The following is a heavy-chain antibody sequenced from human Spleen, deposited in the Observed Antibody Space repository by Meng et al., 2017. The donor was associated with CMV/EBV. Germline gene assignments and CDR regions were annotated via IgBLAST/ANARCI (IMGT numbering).Heavy chain of an antibody. J-gene: IGHJ4*02. V-gene: IGHV1-2*02. CDR1: GYTFTGHY. Sequence: ASVKVSCKASGYTFTGHYMHWVRQAPGQGLEWMGWIHPNTGGTNYAQNFQGRVTMTRDTSISTAYMELSRLRSDDTAVYYCARDGEYCGGDCYSDYWGQGTLVTVSS. CDR3: ARDGEYCGGDCYSDY. D-gene: IGHD2-21*01. CDR2: IHPNTGGT.